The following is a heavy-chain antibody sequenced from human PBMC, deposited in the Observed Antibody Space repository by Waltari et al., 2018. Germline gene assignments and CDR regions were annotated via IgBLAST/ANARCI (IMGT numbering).Heavy chain of an antibody. Sequence: QVQLQESGPGLVKPSGTLSLTCAVSGGSISSSNWWSWVRQPPGKGLEWIGEIYHSGGTDDNPSLKSRVTISVDKSKNQFSLELSSVTAADTAVYYCASSPLGSYGSGSYWIPFDYWGQGTLVTVSS. CDR2: IYHSGGT. CDR3: ASSPLGSYGSGSYWIPFDY. V-gene: IGHV4-4*02. D-gene: IGHD3-10*01. J-gene: IGHJ4*02. CDR1: GGSISSSNW.